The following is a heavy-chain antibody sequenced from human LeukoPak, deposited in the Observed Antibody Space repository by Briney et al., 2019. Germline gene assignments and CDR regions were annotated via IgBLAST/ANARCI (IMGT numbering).Heavy chain of an antibody. CDR1: GGTFSSYA. CDR2: ISPSGGST. J-gene: IGHJ3*02. V-gene: IGHV1-46*01. Sequence: GASVKVSCKASGGTFSSYAISWVRQGPGQGLEWMGIISPSGGSTNYAQRFQGRVTMTRDTSKSTVYMELSSLRSDDTAVFYCARGFCSGGSCPQDAFDIWGQGTMVTVSS. D-gene: IGHD2-15*01. CDR3: ARGFCSGGSCPQDAFDI.